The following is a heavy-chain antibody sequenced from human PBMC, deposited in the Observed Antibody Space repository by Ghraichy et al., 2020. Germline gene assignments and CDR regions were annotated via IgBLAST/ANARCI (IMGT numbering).Heavy chain of an antibody. CDR2: ISPFNGYT. V-gene: IGHV1-18*04. CDR3: ARDYPSMTGEMGSDH. Sequence: ASVKVSCKASGYTFSRHGITWVRQAPGQGLEWMGRISPFNGYTIYAQNLKGRVSMTTDSSNYTAYMELRSLTSADTAVYYCARDYPSMTGEMGSDHWGQGTLVIVSS. CDR1: GYTFSRHG. J-gene: IGHJ4*02. D-gene: IGHD5-24*01.